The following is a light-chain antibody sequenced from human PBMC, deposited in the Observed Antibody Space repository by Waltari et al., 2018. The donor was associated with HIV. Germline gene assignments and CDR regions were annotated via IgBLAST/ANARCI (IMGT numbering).Light chain of an antibody. J-gene: IGKJ2*01. CDR2: GTS. V-gene: IGKV1-NL1*01. Sequence: DIQMAQSPSTLSASIGHTVTITCRASQGISNPLAWYQHKPGQAPKLLVYGTSTLEDGVASRFSGSGSGTEYTLTLSSLQPEDSATYFCQQYYTLPYTFGQGTKLEI. CDR3: QQYYTLPYT. CDR1: QGISNP.